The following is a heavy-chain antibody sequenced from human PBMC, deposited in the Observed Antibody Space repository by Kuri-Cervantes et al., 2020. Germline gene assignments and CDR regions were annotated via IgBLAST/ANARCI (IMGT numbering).Heavy chain of an antibody. Sequence: GESLKISCAASGFTFSSYSMNWVRQAPGKGLEWVPSISSSSSYIYYADSVKGRFTISRDNAKNSLYLQMNSLRAEDTAVYYCAIRWVGEEDYWGQGTLVTVSS. D-gene: IGHD3-16*01. CDR3: AIRWVGEEDY. V-gene: IGHV3-21*01. CDR2: ISSSSSYI. J-gene: IGHJ4*02. CDR1: GFTFSSYS.